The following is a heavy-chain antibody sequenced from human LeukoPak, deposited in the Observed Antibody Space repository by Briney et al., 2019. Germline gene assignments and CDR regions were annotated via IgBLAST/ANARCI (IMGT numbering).Heavy chain of an antibody. D-gene: IGHD3-3*01. CDR2: ISGSGGST. CDR3: AKLGTDYDFWSGYYEGYFDY. V-gene: IGHV3-23*01. CDR1: GFTFSSYA. J-gene: IGHJ4*02. Sequence: GGSLRLSCAASGFTFSSYAMSWVRQAPGEGLEWVSAISGSGGSTYYADSVNGRFTISRDNSKNTLYLQMNSLRAEDTAVYYCAKLGTDYDFWSGYYEGYFDYWGQGTLVTVSS.